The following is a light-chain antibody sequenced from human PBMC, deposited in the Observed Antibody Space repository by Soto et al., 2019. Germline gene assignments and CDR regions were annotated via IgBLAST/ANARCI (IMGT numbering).Light chain of an antibody. J-gene: IGLJ7*01. Sequence: SALTQPASVSGSPGQSITISCTGTRSDVGSHNLVSWYQQHPGQAPKLMIYEVSKRPLGVSTRFSASKSGNTASLTISGLQAGDEADYYCCSYGGSMAVFGGGTQLTVL. CDR1: RSDVGSHNL. V-gene: IGLV2-23*02. CDR3: CSYGGSMAV. CDR2: EVS.